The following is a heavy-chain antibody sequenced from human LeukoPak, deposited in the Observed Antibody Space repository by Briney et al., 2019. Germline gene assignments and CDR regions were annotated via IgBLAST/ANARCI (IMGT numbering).Heavy chain of an antibody. V-gene: IGHV4-38-2*02. CDR3: ARSEVGARPLTFDY. Sequence: PSETLSLTCTVSGYSISSGYYWGWIRQPPGKGLEWIGSIYHSGSTYYNPSLKSRVTISVDTSKNQFSLKLSSVTAADTAVYYCARSEVGARPLTFDYWGQGTLVTVSS. CDR2: IYHSGST. D-gene: IGHD1-26*01. CDR1: GYSISSGYY. J-gene: IGHJ4*02.